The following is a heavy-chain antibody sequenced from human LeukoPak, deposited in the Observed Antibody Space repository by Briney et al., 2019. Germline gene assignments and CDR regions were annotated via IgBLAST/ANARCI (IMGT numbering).Heavy chain of an antibody. CDR1: GFTFSNYA. Sequence: GGSLRLSCAASGFTFSNYAMSWVRQAPGKGLEWVSAISGSGDSTYYADSVKGRFTISRDNSKNTLYLQMNSLRAEDTAVYYCANLFRGFDWFFCYWGQGTLVTVSS. CDR2: ISGSGDST. J-gene: IGHJ4*02. D-gene: IGHD3-9*01. V-gene: IGHV3-23*01. CDR3: ANLFRGFDWFFCY.